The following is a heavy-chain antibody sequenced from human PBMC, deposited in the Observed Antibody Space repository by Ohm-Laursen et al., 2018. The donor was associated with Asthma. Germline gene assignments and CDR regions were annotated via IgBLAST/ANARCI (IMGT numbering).Heavy chain of an antibody. CDR3: AKDRVVFYYYGMDV. V-gene: IGHV3-30*18. Sequence: SLRLSCTASGFTFSNAWMSWVRQAPGKGLEFVAVIWYGGSNKYYADSVKGRFTISRDNSKNTLYLQMNSLRAEDTAVYYCAKDRVVFYYYGMDVWGQGTTVTVSS. CDR2: IWYGGSNK. D-gene: IGHD2-2*01. J-gene: IGHJ6*02. CDR1: GFTFSNAW.